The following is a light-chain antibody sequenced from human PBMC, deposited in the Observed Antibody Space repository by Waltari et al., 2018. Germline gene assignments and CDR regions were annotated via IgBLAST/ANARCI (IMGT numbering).Light chain of an antibody. CDR3: CSFTDTSIWV. J-gene: IGLJ3*02. V-gene: IGLV2-23*02. CDR2: DVT. CDR1: HSDIGKYDL. Sequence: QSALTQPASVSGSPGQSITIPCTGTHSDIGKYDLGSCYQQHPGKAPKLLIYDVTQRPSGVSNHFSGSKSGNTASLTISGLQPEDEANYYCCSFTDTSIWVFGGGTKLTVL.